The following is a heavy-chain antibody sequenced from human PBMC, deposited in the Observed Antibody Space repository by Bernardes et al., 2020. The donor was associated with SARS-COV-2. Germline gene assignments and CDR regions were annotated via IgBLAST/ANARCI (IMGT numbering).Heavy chain of an antibody. J-gene: IGHJ4*02. CDR1: GVSISSHY. V-gene: IGHV4-59*11. Sequence: SETLSLTCTVSGVSISSHYWSWIRQPPGKALEWIGYIYYTGGTNYNPSFRGRLTISLDTSNKQFFLRLTSVTTADTAVYYCARGGPLGAFDYWGQGTLAAVSS. CDR2: IYYTGGT. CDR3: ARGGPLGAFDY. D-gene: IGHD1-26*01.